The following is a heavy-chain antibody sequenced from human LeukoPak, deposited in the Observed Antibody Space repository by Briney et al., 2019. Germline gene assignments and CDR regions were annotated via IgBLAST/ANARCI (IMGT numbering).Heavy chain of an antibody. D-gene: IGHD5-12*01. CDR2: INPNSGGT. J-gene: IGHJ6*02. CDR3: ARELGGLRYSGYDRNYYGMDV. V-gene: IGHV1-2*02. Sequence: ASVKVSCKASGYTFTGYYMHWVRHAPGQGLELMGWINPNSGGTNYAQKFQGRVTMTRDTSISTAYMELSRLRSDDTAVYYCARELGGLRYSGYDRNYYGMDVWGQGTTVTVSS. CDR1: GYTFTGYY.